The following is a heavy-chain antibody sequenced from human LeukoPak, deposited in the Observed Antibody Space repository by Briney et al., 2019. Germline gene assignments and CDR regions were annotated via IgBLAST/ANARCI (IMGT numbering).Heavy chain of an antibody. CDR1: GFTFSTYA. J-gene: IGHJ4*02. CDR2: LSPSGGIT. V-gene: IGHV3-23*01. D-gene: IGHD3-10*02. Sequence: GSLRLSCAASGFTFSTYAMSWVRQAPGKGLEWVSALSPSGGITYYEDSVKGRFTISRDNSKNTLYLQMNSLRAEDTAVYYCAKGVNYFVLEYWGQGTLVTISS. CDR3: AKGVNYFVLEY.